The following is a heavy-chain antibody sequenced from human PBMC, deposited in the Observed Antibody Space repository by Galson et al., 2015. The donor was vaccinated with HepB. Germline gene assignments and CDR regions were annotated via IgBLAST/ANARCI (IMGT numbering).Heavy chain of an antibody. CDR2: ISYDGSNK. J-gene: IGHJ4*02. CDR3: ARVDSGYDFFDY. D-gene: IGHD5-12*01. V-gene: IGHV3-30-3*01. Sequence: SLRLSCAASGFTFSSYAMHWVRQAPGKGLEWVAVISYDGSNKYYADSVKGRFTISRDNSKNTLYLQMNSLRAEDTAVYYCARVDSGYDFFDYWGQGTLVTVSS. CDR1: GFTFSSYA.